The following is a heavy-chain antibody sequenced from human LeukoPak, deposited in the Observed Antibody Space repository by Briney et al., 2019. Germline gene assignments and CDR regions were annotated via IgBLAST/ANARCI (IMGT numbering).Heavy chain of an antibody. CDR1: GYSISSGYS. J-gene: IGHJ4*02. CDR3: AREGGYCSSGSCYQDY. D-gene: IGHD2-15*01. Sequence: PSETLSLTCTVSGYSISSGYSWGWIRQPPGKGLEWIGTIYHSGSTYYNPSLKSRVTISVDTSKNQFSLKLGSVTAVDTALYYCAREGGYCSSGSCYQDYWGQGTLVTVSS. V-gene: IGHV4-38-2*02. CDR2: IYHSGST.